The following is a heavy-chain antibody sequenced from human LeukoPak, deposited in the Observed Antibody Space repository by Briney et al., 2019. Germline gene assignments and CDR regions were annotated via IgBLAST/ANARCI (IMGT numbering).Heavy chain of an antibody. D-gene: IGHD5-24*01. J-gene: IGHJ4*02. CDR2: ISSSGSTI. Sequence: PGGSLRLSCAASGFTFSDYCMSWIRQAPGKGLEWVSYISSSGSTIYYADSVKGRFTISRDNAKNSLYLQMNSLRAEDTAVYYCARVLGVEMATTFDYWGQGTLVTVSS. CDR1: GFTFSDYC. V-gene: IGHV3-11*01. CDR3: ARVLGVEMATTFDY.